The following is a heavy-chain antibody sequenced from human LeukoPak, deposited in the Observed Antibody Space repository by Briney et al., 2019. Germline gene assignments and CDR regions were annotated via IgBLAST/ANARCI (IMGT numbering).Heavy chain of an antibody. CDR2: ISYDGSNK. CDR1: GFTFSSYG. D-gene: IGHD4-17*01. V-gene: IGHV3-30*18. CDR3: AKMGGSTVTTYDAFDI. Sequence: GGSLRLSCAASGFTFSSYGMHWVRQAPGKGLEWVAVISYDGSNKYYADSVKGRFTISRDNSKNTLYLQMNSLRAEDTAVYYCAKMGGSTVTTYDAFDIWGQGTMVTVSS. J-gene: IGHJ3*02.